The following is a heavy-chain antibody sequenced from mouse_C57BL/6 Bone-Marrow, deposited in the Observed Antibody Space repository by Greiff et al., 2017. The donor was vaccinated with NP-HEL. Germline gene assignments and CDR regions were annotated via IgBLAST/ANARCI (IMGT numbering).Heavy chain of an antibody. V-gene: IGHV1-55*01. CDR1: GYTFTSYW. J-gene: IGHJ1*03. Sequence: QVQLQQPGAELVKPGASVKMSCKASGYTFTSYWITWVKQRPGQGLEWIGDIYPGSGSTNYNEKFKSTATLTVDPSSSTAYMQLSSLTSEDSAVYYCANENNYGSSYPDWYFDVWGTGTTVTVSS. CDR3: ANENNYGSSYPDWYFDV. D-gene: IGHD1-1*01. CDR2: IYPGSGST.